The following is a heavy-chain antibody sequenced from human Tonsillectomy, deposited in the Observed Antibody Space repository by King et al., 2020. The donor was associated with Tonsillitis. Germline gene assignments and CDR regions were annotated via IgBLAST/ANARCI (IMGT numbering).Heavy chain of an antibody. CDR2: IYSGGST. J-gene: IGHJ4*02. V-gene: IGHV3-66*01. CDR3: ARDRRVGTASYYFDY. Sequence: VQLVESGGGLVQPGGSLRLSCAASGFTVSSNYMSWVRQAPGKGLEWVSVIYSGGSTYYADSVKGRFTISRDNSKNTLYLQMNSLRAEDTAVYYCARDRRVGTASYYFDYWGQGTLVTVSS. CDR1: GFTVSSNY. D-gene: IGHD1-26*01.